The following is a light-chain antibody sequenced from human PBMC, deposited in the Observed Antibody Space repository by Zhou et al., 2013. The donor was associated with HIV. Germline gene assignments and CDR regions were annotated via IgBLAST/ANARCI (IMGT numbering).Light chain of an antibody. J-gene: IGKJ2*01. CDR1: QGISNS. V-gene: IGKV1-NL1*01. CDR3: QQYYSTPYI. Sequence: QMTQSPSTLSASVGDRVTITCRASQGISNSLAWYQQKPGKAPKLLLYAASRLESGSHPGSVAVDLGRITLSPSAACSLKILLIYYCQQYYSTPYIFGLGDQAGDQT. CDR2: AAS.